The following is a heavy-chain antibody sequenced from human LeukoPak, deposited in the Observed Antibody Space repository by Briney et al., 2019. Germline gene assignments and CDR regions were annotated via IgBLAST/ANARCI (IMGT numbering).Heavy chain of an antibody. J-gene: IGHJ4*02. V-gene: IGHV4-34*01. D-gene: IGHD4-23*01. CDR3: ARGPDGSNSLRYFDY. Sequence: LKPSETLSLTCAVYGGSFSGYYWSWIRQPPGKGLEWIGEINHTGSTNYNPSLTSRVTISVDTSKNQFSLKLSSVTAADTAVYYCARGPDGSNSLRYFDYWGQGTLVTVSS. CDR1: GGSFSGYY. CDR2: INHTGST.